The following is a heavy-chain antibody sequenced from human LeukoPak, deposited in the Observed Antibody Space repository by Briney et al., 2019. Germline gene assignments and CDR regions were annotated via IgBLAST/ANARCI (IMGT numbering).Heavy chain of an antibody. CDR2: ISASGVST. CDR3: AKDPPVDV. CDR1: KFTFSSYA. Sequence: SGGSLRLSCAASKFTFSSYAMSCVRQAPGKGLEWVSGISASGVSTFYADSVKGRFTISRDNSKNTLYLQMNSLRAEDTAVYYCAKDPPVDVWGQGTLVTVSS. J-gene: IGHJ4*02. V-gene: IGHV3-23*01.